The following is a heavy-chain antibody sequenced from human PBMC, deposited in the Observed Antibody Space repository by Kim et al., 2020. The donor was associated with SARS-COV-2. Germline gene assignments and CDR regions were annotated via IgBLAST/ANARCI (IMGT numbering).Heavy chain of an antibody. V-gene: IGHV3-7*01. J-gene: IGHJ4*02. CDR3: ARDDSLKLAAAGKPFDY. Sequence: GGSLRLSCVASGFTFSNSWMSWVRQAPGKGLEWVANIKHDGGERKYVDSVRGRFTISRDNAKNSLYLQMNSLRAADTAVYFCARDDSLKLAAAGKPFDYWGQGIQVTVSS. CDR1: GFTFSNSW. D-gene: IGHD6-13*01. CDR2: IKHDGGER.